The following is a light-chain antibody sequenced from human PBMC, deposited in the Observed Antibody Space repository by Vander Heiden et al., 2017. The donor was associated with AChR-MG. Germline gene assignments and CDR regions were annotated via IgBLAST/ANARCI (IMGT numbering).Light chain of an antibody. CDR3: QQYGTSPT. CDR1: QSVSSSD. J-gene: IGKJ5*01. CDR2: GTS. V-gene: IGKV3-20*01. Sequence: EIVLTQSPGTLSLSPGERATLSCGASQSVSSSDLAWYQQKPGQAPRLLMYGTSSRATGIPDRFSGSGSGTDFTLTISRLEPEDFAVYYCQQYGTSPTFGQGTRLEIK.